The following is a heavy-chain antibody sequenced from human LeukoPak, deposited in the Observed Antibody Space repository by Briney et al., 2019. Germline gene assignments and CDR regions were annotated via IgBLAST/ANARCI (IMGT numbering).Heavy chain of an antibody. CDR2: ISSNGGST. D-gene: IGHD4-17*01. J-gene: IGHJ4*02. Sequence: GGSLRLSCSASGFTFSSYAMHWVRQAPGKGLEYVSAISSNGGSTYYADAVKGRFTISRDNSRNTLYLQMNSLRAEDTAVYYCAKSASTVTRHFDFWGQGTLVTVSS. CDR3: AKSASTVTRHFDF. V-gene: IGHV3-64*04. CDR1: GFTFSSYA.